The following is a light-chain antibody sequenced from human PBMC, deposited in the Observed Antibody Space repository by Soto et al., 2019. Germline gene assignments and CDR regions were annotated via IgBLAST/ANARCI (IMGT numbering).Light chain of an antibody. J-gene: IGKJ1*01. Sequence: EIVMTQSPSTLSVSPGERATLSCRASQSVSSNLAWYKQKPGQAPRLLIYGASTRATGIPARLSGSGSGTEFTLTISSMQSEDFAVYYCQQYNNWWTFGQGTKVEIK. CDR1: QSVSSN. CDR2: GAS. V-gene: IGKV3-15*01. CDR3: QQYNNWWT.